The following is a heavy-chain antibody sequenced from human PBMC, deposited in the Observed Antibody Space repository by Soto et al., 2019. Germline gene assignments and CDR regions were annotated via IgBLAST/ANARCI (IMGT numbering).Heavy chain of an antibody. J-gene: IGHJ4*02. CDR3: ARGGIVVPNDY. Sequence: QVQLVESGGGVVQPGRSLRLSCAASGFTFSSYGMHWVRQAPGKGLEWVAVISYDGSNKYYADSVKGRFTISRDNSKNTLYLQMNSLRAEDTAVYYCARGGIVVPNDYWGQGTLVTVSS. D-gene: IGHD2-15*01. CDR1: GFTFSSYG. V-gene: IGHV3-30*03. CDR2: ISYDGSNK.